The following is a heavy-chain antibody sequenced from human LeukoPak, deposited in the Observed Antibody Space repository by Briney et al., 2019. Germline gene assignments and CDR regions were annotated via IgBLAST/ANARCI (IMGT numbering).Heavy chain of an antibody. CDR3: ARPGDYAKGYDY. V-gene: IGHV1-2*02. J-gene: IGHJ4*02. CDR2: INPNSGGT. CDR1: GYTFTGYY. D-gene: IGHD4-17*01. Sequence: ASVKVSCKASGYTFTGYYIHWVRQAPGQGLEWMGWINPNSGGTNYAQKFQGRVTMTRDTSISTAYMELSRLRSDDTAVYYCARPGDYAKGYDYWGQGTLVTVSS.